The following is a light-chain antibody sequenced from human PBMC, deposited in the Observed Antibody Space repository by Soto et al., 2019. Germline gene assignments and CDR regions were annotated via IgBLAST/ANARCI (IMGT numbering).Light chain of an antibody. CDR2: AAS. J-gene: IGKJ2*03. CDR3: QQAKTFPYS. Sequence: DIQMTQSPSSGSASVGDRVTITCRASHDIGDWLAWYRQIPGTAPTVLIYAASTLQTGVPSRFSGRGSGTAFNLTINSLQPEDFTTYFCQQAKTFPYSFGQGTKLEIK. CDR1: HDIGDW. V-gene: IGKV1-12*01.